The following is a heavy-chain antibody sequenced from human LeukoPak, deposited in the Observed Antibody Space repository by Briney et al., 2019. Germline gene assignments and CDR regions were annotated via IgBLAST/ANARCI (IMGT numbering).Heavy chain of an antibody. Sequence: GGSLRLSCAASGFTFSSYGMHWVRQAPGKGLEWVAVVWDNGINKFYADSMKGRFTISRDNSKHTLSLHMNSLRAEDTAVYYCVKEPAPYSLGDAWGKGTTVTVSS. CDR2: VWDNGINK. V-gene: IGHV3-33*06. D-gene: IGHD3-16*01. J-gene: IGHJ6*04. CDR3: VKEPAPYSLGDA. CDR1: GFTFSSYG.